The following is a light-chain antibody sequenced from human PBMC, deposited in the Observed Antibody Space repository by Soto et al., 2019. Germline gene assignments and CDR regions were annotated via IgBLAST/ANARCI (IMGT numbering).Light chain of an antibody. CDR2: AAS. CDR1: QGISSY. Sequence: DIPMTQSPSSLSASVGDRVTITCRASQGISSYLAWYQQKPGKVPRLLIYAASTLQSGVPSRFSGSGSGTDLALTISSLQPEDVATYYCQKYNSAPRTFGQGTKVEIK. J-gene: IGKJ1*01. CDR3: QKYNSAPRT. V-gene: IGKV1-27*01.